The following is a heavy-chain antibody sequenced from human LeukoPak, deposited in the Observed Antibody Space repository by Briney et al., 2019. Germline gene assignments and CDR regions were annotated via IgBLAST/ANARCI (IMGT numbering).Heavy chain of an antibody. Sequence: SVTLSCKASGGTFSSYAISWVRQAPGQGLEWMGGIIPIFGTANYAQKFQGRVTITTDESTSTAYMELSSLRSEDTAVYYCARDGAARLGYNWFDLWGQGTLVTVSS. CDR2: IIPIFGTA. V-gene: IGHV1-69*05. CDR3: ARDGAARLGYNWFDL. CDR1: GGTFSSYA. J-gene: IGHJ5*02. D-gene: IGHD6-6*01.